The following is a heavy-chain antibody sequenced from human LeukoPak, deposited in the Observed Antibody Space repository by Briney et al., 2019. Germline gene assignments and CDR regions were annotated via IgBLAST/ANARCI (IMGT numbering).Heavy chain of an antibody. CDR1: GGSISSYY. Sequence: SETLSLTCTVSGGSISSYYWSWIRQPPGKGLEWIGYIYYSGSTNYNPSLKSRVTISVDTSKNQFSLKLSSVTAADTAVYYCASSRFYRARGAFDIWGQGTMVTVSS. CDR2: IYYSGST. CDR3: ASSRFYRARGAFDI. D-gene: IGHD2-2*02. V-gene: IGHV4-59*01. J-gene: IGHJ3*02.